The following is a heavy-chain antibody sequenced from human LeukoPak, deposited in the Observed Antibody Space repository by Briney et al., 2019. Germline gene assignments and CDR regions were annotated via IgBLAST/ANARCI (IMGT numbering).Heavy chain of an antibody. V-gene: IGHV1-69*04. CDR2: IIPILGIA. CDR3: ARDIVDIVVVPAALPNWFDP. CDR1: GYTFTGYY. J-gene: IGHJ5*02. Sequence: ASVKVSCKASGYTFTGYYMHWVRQAPGQGLEWMGRIIPILGIANYAQKFQGRVAITADKSTSTAYMELSSLRSEDTAVYYCARDIVDIVVVPAALPNWFDPWGQGTLVTVSS. D-gene: IGHD2-2*03.